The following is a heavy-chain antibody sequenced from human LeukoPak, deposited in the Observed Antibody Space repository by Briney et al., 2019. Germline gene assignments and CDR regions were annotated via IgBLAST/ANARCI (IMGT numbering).Heavy chain of an antibody. J-gene: IGHJ4*02. CDR3: ARVARSGYDWWGLFDY. V-gene: IGHV3-11*04. Sequence: GGSLRLSCAASGFTFSDYYMSWIRQAPGKGLEWVSYISSSGSTIYYADSVKGRFTISRDNAKNSLYLQMNSLRAEDTAVYYCARVARSGYDWWGLFDYWGQGTLVTVSS. CDR2: ISSSGSTI. CDR1: GFTFSDYY. D-gene: IGHD5-12*01.